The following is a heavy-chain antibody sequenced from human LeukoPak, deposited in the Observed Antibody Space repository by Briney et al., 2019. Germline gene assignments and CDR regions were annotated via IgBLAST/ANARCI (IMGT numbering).Heavy chain of an antibody. CDR3: ARVRGGNYYDSSGQNWFDP. CDR2: IYTSGST. D-gene: IGHD3-22*01. CDR1: GGSISSYY. Sequence: MASETLSLTCTVSGGSISSYYWSWIRQPAGKGLEWIGRIYTSGSTNYNPSLKSRVTMSVDTSKNQFSLKLSSVTAADTAVYYCARVRGGNYYDSSGQNWFDPWGQGTLVTVSS. J-gene: IGHJ5*02. V-gene: IGHV4-4*07.